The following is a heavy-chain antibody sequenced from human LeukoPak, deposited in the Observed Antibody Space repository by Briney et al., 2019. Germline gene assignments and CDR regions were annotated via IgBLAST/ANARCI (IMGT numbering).Heavy chain of an antibody. J-gene: IGHJ4*02. V-gene: IGHV4-59*01. Sequence: PGGSLRLSCAASGFTFDDYGMSWVRQAPGKGLEWIGYIYYSGSTNYNPSLKSRVTISVDTSKNQFSLRLSSVTAADTAVYYCARVTGYMTEDYFDYWGQGTLITVSS. D-gene: IGHD6-13*01. CDR3: ARVTGYMTEDYFDY. CDR1: GFTFDDYG. CDR2: IYYSGST.